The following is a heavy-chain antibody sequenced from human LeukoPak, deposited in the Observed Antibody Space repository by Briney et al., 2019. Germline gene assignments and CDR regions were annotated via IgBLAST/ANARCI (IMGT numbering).Heavy chain of an antibody. CDR3: AKPMTNGRYYFDY. Sequence: GSLRLSCAASGFTFSSYAMSWVRQAPGKGLEWVSAISGSGGSTYYADSVKGRLTISRDNSKNTLYLQMNSLRAEDTAVYYCAKPMTNGRYYFDYWGQGTLVTVSS. V-gene: IGHV3-23*01. CDR1: GFTFSSYA. CDR2: ISGSGGST. D-gene: IGHD1-26*01. J-gene: IGHJ4*02.